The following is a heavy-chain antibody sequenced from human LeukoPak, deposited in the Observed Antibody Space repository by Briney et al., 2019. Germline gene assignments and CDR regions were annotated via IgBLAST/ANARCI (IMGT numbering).Heavy chain of an antibody. Sequence: GGSLRLSCAASGFTFSSYAMSWVRQAPGKGLEWVSAISGSGGSTYYADSVKGRFTISRDNSKNTLYLQMNSLRAEDTAVYYCAREGWGVGAVYGMDVWGQGTTVTVSS. V-gene: IGHV3-23*01. D-gene: IGHD1-26*01. J-gene: IGHJ6*02. CDR1: GFTFSSYA. CDR3: AREGWGVGAVYGMDV. CDR2: ISGSGGST.